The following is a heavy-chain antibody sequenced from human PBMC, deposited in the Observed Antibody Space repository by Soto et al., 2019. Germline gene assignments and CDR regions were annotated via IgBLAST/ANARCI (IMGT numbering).Heavy chain of an antibody. CDR1: GFTFSSYW. CDR3: ARDLSDTAMEEGSYGMDV. D-gene: IGHD5-18*01. Sequence: EVQLVESGGGLVQPGGSLRLSCAASGFTFSSYWMSWVRQAPGKGLEWVANIKQDGSEKYYVDSVKGRFTISRDNAKNSLYLQMNSLRAEDTAVYYCARDLSDTAMEEGSYGMDVWGQGTTVTVSS. V-gene: IGHV3-7*03. J-gene: IGHJ6*02. CDR2: IKQDGSEK.